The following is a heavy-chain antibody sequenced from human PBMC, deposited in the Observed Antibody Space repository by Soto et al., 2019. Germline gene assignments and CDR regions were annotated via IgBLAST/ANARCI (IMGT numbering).Heavy chain of an antibody. CDR3: GREYCTSTSCFGVDS. CDR1: GDTLISFG. V-gene: IGHV1-18*01. Sequence: QVQLVQSGAEVKKPGASVKVSCKASGDTLISFGISWVRQAPGQGLEWVGWVSAGNTKYAQEFQGRVTMTTDTSTSTGYMDLRSLRSYDTAVYYCGREYCTSTSCFGVDSWGQGTLVTVSS. CDR2: VSAGNT. D-gene: IGHD2-2*01. J-gene: IGHJ4*02.